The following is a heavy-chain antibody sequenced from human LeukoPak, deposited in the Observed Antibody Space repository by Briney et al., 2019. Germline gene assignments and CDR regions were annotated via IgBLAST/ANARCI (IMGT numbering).Heavy chain of an antibody. D-gene: IGHD2-15*01. J-gene: IGHJ4*02. Sequence: GGSLRLSCAVSGFIFSNAWMNWVRQAPGKGLEWVSVIYSGGSTYYADSVKGRFTISRDNSKNTLYLQMNSLRAEDTAVYYCASARVARALTSPLDYWGQGTLVTVSS. CDR2: IYSGGST. V-gene: IGHV3-53*01. CDR1: GFIFSNAW. CDR3: ASARVARALTSPLDY.